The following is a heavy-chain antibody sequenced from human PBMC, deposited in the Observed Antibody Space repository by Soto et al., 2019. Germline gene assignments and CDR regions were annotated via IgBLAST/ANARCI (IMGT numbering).Heavy chain of an antibody. V-gene: IGHV4-30-4*01. Sequence: QVQLQESGPGLVKPSQTLSLTCTVSGGSISTVDYWWSWIRQSPDMGLEWIGHIYDGGRTYNNPSLECRVSMSVATSNSQLSLTLSAVSAADTAVYYCARGPSGDKVDSWGQGTLVTVSS. CDR2: IYDGGRT. J-gene: IGHJ4*02. D-gene: IGHD7-27*01. CDR1: GGSISTVDYW. CDR3: ARGPSGDKVDS.